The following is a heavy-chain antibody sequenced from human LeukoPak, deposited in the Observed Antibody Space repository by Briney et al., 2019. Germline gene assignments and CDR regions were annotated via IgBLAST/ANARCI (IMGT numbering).Heavy chain of an antibody. CDR2: ISYDGSNK. CDR1: GFTFSSYA. Sequence: PGGSLRLSCAASGFTFSSYAMHWVRQAPGKGLEWVAVISYDGSNKYYADSVKGRFTISRDNPKNTLYLQMNSLRAEDTAVYYCARDSGMDVWGQGTTVTVSS. J-gene: IGHJ6*02. V-gene: IGHV3-30-3*01. CDR3: ARDSGMDV.